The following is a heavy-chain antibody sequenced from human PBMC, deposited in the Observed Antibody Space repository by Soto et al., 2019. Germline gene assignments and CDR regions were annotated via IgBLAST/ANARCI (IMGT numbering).Heavy chain of an antibody. J-gene: IGHJ4*02. CDR3: ARDLYGAGSYCPLEH. CDR1: GYTFTSYA. CDR2: IKAGNGKT. V-gene: IGHV1-3*01. Sequence: QVQLVQSGAEVKKAGASVKVSCKASGYTFTSYAMHWVRQAPGQRREWMGWIKAGNGKTRYSQKFQGRVTITRDTTEITAYMELSSLRSEDTAVYCCARDLYGAGSYCPLEHLGQGTLVTVSS. D-gene: IGHD3-10*01.